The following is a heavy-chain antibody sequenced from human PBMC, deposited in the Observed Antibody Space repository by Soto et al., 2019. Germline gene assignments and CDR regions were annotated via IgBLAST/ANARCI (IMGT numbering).Heavy chain of an antibody. D-gene: IGHD3-10*01. CDR3: ARSGSYYDGSGSPTDY. CDR2: ISAYNGNT. CDR1: GYTFTSYG. V-gene: IGHV1-18*01. J-gene: IGHJ4*02. Sequence: QVQLVQSGAEVKKPGASVKVSCKASGYTFTSYGISWVRQAPGQGLEWMGWISAYNGNTNYAQKLQGRVTMTTDTSTSTGYMELRSLRSDDTAVYYCARSGSYYDGSGSPTDYWGKGTLVTVSS.